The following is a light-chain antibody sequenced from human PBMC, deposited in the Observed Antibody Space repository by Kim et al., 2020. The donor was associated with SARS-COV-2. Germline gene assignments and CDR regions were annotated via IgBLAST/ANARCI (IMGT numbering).Light chain of an antibody. J-gene: IGLJ2*01. CDR1: SLRSYY. V-gene: IGLV3-19*01. CDR3: TSLDISGTHLV. CDR2: GKN. Sequence: SSELTQDPAVSVAFGQTVRITCQGDSLRSYYASWYQQKPGQAPVLVVNGKNNRPSGILDRFSGSSSGTPAPLIITGAPAEDEAYYYCTSLDISGTHLVFG.